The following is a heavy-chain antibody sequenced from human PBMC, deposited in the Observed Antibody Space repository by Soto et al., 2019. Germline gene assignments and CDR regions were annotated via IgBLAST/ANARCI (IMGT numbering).Heavy chain of an antibody. CDR3: AKEVSLGSTVDLGY. CDR1: GFTFSTYA. D-gene: IGHD7-27*01. V-gene: IGHV3-30-3*01. Sequence: GGSLRLSCAASGFTFSTYAMNLVRQAPGKGLEWVAFISYDGSDKCADSVRGRFTISRDNSKNTLYLQMNNLRTEDTAMYYCAKEVSLGSTVDLGYWGQGALVTVSS. J-gene: IGHJ4*02. CDR2: ISYDGSDK.